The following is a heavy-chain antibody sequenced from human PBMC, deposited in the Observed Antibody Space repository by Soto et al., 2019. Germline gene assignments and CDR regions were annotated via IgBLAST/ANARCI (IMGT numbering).Heavy chain of an antibody. Sequence: QVQLVESGGGVVQPGRSLRLSCAASGFTFSSYAMHWVRQAPGKGLEWVAVISYDGSNKYYADSVKGRFTISRDNSKNPLYLQMNSLRAEDTAVYYCVLGFGDRYYFDYWGQGTLVTVSS. CDR1: GFTFSSYA. CDR2: ISYDGSNK. CDR3: VLGFGDRYYFDY. V-gene: IGHV3-30-3*01. D-gene: IGHD4-17*01. J-gene: IGHJ4*02.